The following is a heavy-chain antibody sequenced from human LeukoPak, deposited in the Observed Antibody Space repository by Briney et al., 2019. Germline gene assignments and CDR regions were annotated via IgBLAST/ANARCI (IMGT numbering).Heavy chain of an antibody. CDR2: ISAYNGNT. Sequence: GASVKVSCKASGYTLTSYGISWVRQAPGQGLEWMGWISAYNGNTNYAQKLQGRVTMTTDTSTSTAYMELRSPRSDDTAVYYCARSCGGDCYDAFDIWGQGTMVTVSS. V-gene: IGHV1-18*01. CDR3: ARSCGGDCYDAFDI. J-gene: IGHJ3*02. CDR1: GYTLTSYG. D-gene: IGHD2-21*02.